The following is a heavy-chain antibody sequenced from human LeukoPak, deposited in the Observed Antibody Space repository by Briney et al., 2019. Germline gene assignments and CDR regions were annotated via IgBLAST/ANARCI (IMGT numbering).Heavy chain of an antibody. V-gene: IGHV5-10-1*01. D-gene: IGHD1-20*01. CDR1: GYSFTSYW. CDR2: IDPSDSYT. CDR3: ARQPNWRSLSDAFDI. J-gene: IGHJ3*02. Sequence: GESLKISCKGSGYSFTSYWISWVRQMPGKGLEWMGRIDPSDSYTNYSPSFQGHVTISADKSISTAYLQWSSLKASDTAMYCCARQPNWRSLSDAFDIWGQGTMVTVSS.